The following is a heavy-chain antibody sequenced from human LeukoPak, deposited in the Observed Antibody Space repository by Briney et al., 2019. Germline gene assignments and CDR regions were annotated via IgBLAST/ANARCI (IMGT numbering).Heavy chain of an antibody. J-gene: IGHJ4*02. CDR1: GLTFSSYR. CDR2: ISSSSSTI. D-gene: IGHD3-22*01. V-gene: IGHV3-48*04. Sequence: GGSLRLSCAASGLTFSSYRMNWVRQSPGKGLEWVSYISSSSSTIYYADSVKGRFTISRDNAKNSLYLQMNSLGAEDTAVYNCARTGALYDSSGYHQTYFDYWGQGTLVTVSS. CDR3: ARTGALYDSSGYHQTYFDY.